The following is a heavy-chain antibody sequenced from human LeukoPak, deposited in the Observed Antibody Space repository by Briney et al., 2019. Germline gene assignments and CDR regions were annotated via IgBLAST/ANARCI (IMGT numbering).Heavy chain of an antibody. V-gene: IGHV4-59*08. D-gene: IGHD4-17*01. J-gene: IGHJ4*02. CDR1: SGSISSYL. Sequence: SETLSLTYTVSSGSISSYLWSWIRQPPGKGLEWIGYISYSGSTNYNPSLKSRVTISVDTSRNQFSLKLNSVTAADTAVYYCARLNYGDDDHYFDYWGQGTLVTVSS. CDR3: ARLNYGDDDHYFDY. CDR2: ISYSGST.